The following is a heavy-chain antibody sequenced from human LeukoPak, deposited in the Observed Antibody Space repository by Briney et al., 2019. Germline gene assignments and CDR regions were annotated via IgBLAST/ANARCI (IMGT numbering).Heavy chain of an antibody. Sequence: ASVKVSCKASGDNFSSYVFTWVRQAPGQGVEWRGIINPSSGSTTYAQKFQGRVPMPRDTSTNTVSMVLSSLRSEDTAVYYCARPQPLFPNYDAFDIWGQGTMVTVSS. J-gene: IGHJ3*02. V-gene: IGHV1-46*01. CDR1: GDNFSSYV. D-gene: IGHD2-8*01. CDR2: INPSSGST. CDR3: ARPQPLFPNYDAFDI.